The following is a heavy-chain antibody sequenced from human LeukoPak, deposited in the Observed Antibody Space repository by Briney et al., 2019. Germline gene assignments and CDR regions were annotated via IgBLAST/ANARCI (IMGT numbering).Heavy chain of an antibody. Sequence: GASVKVSCKASGYTFTSYDINWVRQATGQGLEWMGWMNPNSGNTGYAQKFQGRVTMTRNASISTAYMELSSLRSEDTAVYYCARGLGYCSGGSCYHYYYYGMDVWGQGTTVTVSS. CDR1: GYTFTSYD. J-gene: IGHJ6*02. V-gene: IGHV1-8*01. D-gene: IGHD2-15*01. CDR2: MNPNSGNT. CDR3: ARGLGYCSGGSCYHYYYYGMDV.